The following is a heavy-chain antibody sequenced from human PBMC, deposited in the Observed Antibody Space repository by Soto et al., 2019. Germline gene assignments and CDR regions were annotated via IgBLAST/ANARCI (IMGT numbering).Heavy chain of an antibody. CDR1: GTIFSSYT. CDR3: ARGLGGRMDD. CDR2: IIPILGET. V-gene: IGHV1-69*08. Sequence: QVQLVQSGAEVKKPGSSVRVSCKASGTIFSSYTISWVRQAPGQELEWMGRIIPILGETNSAQKFQDRVTLTADKSTNTAYMELNSLRLEDTVVYYCARGLGGRMDDWGQGTTVTVSS. D-gene: IGHD3-16*01. J-gene: IGHJ6*02.